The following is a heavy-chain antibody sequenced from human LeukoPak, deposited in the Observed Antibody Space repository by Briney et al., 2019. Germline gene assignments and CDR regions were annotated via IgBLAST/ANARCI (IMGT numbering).Heavy chain of an antibody. CDR2: IKEDGSEK. D-gene: IGHD6-13*01. V-gene: IGHV3-7*05. Sequence: PGGSLRHSCATSGCTFSNYWMSWVRQAPGKGLEWVANIKEDGSEKNYVDSVKGRFTISRDNAKNSLYLQMNSLRAEDTAIYYCARDWGAAGLWDYWGQGTLVTVSS. CDR3: ARDWGAAGLWDY. CDR1: GCTFSNYW. J-gene: IGHJ4*02.